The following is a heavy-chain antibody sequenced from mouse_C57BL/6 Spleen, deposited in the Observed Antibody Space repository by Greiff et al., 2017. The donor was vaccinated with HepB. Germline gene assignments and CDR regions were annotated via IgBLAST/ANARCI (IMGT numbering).Heavy chain of an antibody. D-gene: IGHD2-4*01. CDR2: INPNNGGT. Sequence: EVQLQQSGPELVKPGASVKISCKASGYTFTDYYMNWVKQSHGKSLEWIGDINPNNGGTSYNQKFKGKATLTVDKSSSTAYMELRSLTSEDSAVYYCARERTYDYDSYAMDYWGQGTSVTVSS. CDR3: ARERTYDYDSYAMDY. J-gene: IGHJ4*01. V-gene: IGHV1-26*01. CDR1: GYTFTDYY.